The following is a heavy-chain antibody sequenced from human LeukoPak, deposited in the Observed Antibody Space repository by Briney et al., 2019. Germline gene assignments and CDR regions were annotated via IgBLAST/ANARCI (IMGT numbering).Heavy chain of an antibody. V-gene: IGHV1-46*01. D-gene: IGHD3-22*01. CDR2: INPSGGST. Sequence: GDSVKVSCKASGYTFTSYYMHWVRQAPGQGLEWMGIINPSGGSTSYAQKFQGRVTMTRDTSTSTVYMELSSLRSEDTAVYYCARVTRTTMIPDDAFDIWGQGTMVTVSS. J-gene: IGHJ3*02. CDR1: GYTFTSYY. CDR3: ARVTRTTMIPDDAFDI.